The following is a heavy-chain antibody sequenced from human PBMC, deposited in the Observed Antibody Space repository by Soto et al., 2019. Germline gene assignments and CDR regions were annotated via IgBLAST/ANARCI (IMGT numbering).Heavy chain of an antibody. Sequence: EVQLLESGGGLVQPGGSLRLSCAASGITFSNYVLSWVRQAPGKGLEWVSSISGSGTSTYYADSVKGRFSISRDTSKSTLYLHMSSLRADDTAIYYCAKEAGGGAAMVTSYFDYWGQGTLVIVSS. V-gene: IGHV3-23*01. CDR2: ISGSGTST. CDR1: GITFSNYV. D-gene: IGHD5-18*01. CDR3: AKEAGGGAAMVTSYFDY. J-gene: IGHJ4*02.